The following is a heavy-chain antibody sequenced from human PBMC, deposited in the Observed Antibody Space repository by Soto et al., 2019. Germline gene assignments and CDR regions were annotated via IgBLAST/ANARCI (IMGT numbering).Heavy chain of an antibody. D-gene: IGHD3-22*01. CDR2: IYHTGNT. J-gene: IGHJ5*02. Sequence: PSETLSLTCTVSGGSISNSRYYWAWIRQPPGKGLEWIGSIYHTGNTYYNPSLRSRVTISVDTSKNQFSLKLTSVTAADTAVYYCARDYYDSSDYTTNWFDPWGQGTLVNVAS. CDR3: ARDYYDSSDYTTNWFDP. V-gene: IGHV4-39*01. CDR1: GGSISNSRYY.